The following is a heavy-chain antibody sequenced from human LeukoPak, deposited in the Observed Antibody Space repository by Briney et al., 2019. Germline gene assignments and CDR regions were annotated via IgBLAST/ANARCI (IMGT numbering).Heavy chain of an antibody. Sequence: RSGRSLTLSCAASGFTFSRKWMSWVRQAPGKGLEWVSTIKHDGSEANYVDSVKGRFTSSRDKANNLLFLQMNSLRADDTAVYYCARYVSALDYWGQGTLVTVSS. CDR2: IKHDGSEA. CDR3: ARYVSALDY. D-gene: IGHD3-10*02. CDR1: GFTFSRKW. V-gene: IGHV3-7*05. J-gene: IGHJ4*02.